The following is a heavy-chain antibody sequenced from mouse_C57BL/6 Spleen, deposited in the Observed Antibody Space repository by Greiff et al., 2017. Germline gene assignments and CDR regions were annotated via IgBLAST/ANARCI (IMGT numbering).Heavy chain of an antibody. J-gene: IGHJ2*01. V-gene: IGHV1-15*01. CDR2: IDPETGGT. CDR3: TRYRGSFDY. CDR1: GYTFTDYE. Sequence: VKLVESGAELVRPGASVTLSCKASGYTFTDYEMHWVKQTPVHGLEWIGAIDPETGGTAYNQKFKGKAILTADKSSSTAYMELRSLTSEDSAVYYCTRYRGSFDYWGQGTTLTVSS.